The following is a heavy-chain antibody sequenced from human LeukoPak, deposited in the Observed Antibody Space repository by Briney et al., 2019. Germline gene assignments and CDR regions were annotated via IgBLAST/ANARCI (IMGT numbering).Heavy chain of an antibody. CDR1: GGSISSYY. V-gene: IGHV4-59*08. CDR2: IYYSGST. D-gene: IGHD3-3*01. J-gene: IGHJ4*02. CDR3: ARHPVLLEWLPNNFDY. Sequence: NASETLSLTCTVSGGSISSYYWSWIRQPPGKGLEWIGYIYYSGSTYYNPSLKSRVTISVDTSKNQFSLKLSSVTAADTAVYYCARHPVLLEWLPNNFDYWGQGTLVTVSS.